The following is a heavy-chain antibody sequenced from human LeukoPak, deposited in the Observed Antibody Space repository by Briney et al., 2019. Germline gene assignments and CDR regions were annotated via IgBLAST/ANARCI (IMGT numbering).Heavy chain of an antibody. D-gene: IGHD3-22*01. Sequence: GASVKVSCKASGYTFTSYGISWVRQAPGQGLEWMGWISAYNGNTNYAQKLQGRVTMTTDTSTSTAYMELRSLRSDDTAVYYCARDVVDYDSSGYYYGAPLDAFDIWGQGTMVTVSS. CDR2: ISAYNGNT. V-gene: IGHV1-18*01. CDR1: GYTFTSYG. J-gene: IGHJ3*02. CDR3: ARDVVDYDSSGYYYGAPLDAFDI.